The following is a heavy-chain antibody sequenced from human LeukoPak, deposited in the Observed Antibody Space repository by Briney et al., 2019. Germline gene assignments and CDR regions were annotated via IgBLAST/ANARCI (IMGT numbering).Heavy chain of an antibody. CDR2: INPIFGSA. Sequence: SVKVSCKASGCTFTSYSIRWVRQAPGQGLEWMGRINPIFGSANYAQKSQGSVTITTDESMSTAYMELSSLRSEDTAVYYCASRKYYSLHYYYYMDVWGKGTTVTVSS. CDR3: ASRKYYSLHYYYYMDV. J-gene: IGHJ6*03. D-gene: IGHD4-11*01. CDR1: GCTFTSYS. V-gene: IGHV1-69*05.